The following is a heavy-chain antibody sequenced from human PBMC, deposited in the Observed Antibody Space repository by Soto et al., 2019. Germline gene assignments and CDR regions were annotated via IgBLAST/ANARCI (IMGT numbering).Heavy chain of an antibody. Sequence: SETLSLTCAVYGGSFSGYYWSWIRQPPGKGLEWIGEINHSGSTNYNPSLKSRVTISVDTSKNQFSLKLSSVTAADTAVYYCARGKRRHYYYYYMDVWGKGTTVTVSS. V-gene: IGHV4-34*01. CDR3: ARGKRRHYYYYYMDV. J-gene: IGHJ6*03. CDR1: GGSFSGYY. CDR2: INHSGST.